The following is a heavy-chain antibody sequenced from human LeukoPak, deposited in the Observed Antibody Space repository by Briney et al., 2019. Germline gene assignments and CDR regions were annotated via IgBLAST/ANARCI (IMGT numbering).Heavy chain of an antibody. D-gene: IGHD2-15*01. CDR3: ARGRSFCSGGSCYDY. CDR2: IYYSGST. V-gene: IGHV4-61*01. Sequence: SETLSLTCTVSGGSISSSTYYWSWIRQPPGKGLEWIGYIYYSGSTNYSPSLKSRVTISVNTSKNQFSLKLSSVTAADTAVYYCARGRSFCSGGSCYDYWGQGTLVTVSS. CDR1: GGSISSSTYY. J-gene: IGHJ4*02.